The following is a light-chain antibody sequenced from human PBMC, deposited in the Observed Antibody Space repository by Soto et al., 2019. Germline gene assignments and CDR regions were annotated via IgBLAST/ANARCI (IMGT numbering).Light chain of an antibody. V-gene: IGLV1-44*01. CDR3: AECDDSLNLV. CDR1: SSNIGSNT. J-gene: IGLJ2*01. CDR2: SNN. Sequence: QSVLTQPPSASGTPGQRVTISCSGSSSNIGSNTVNWYQQLPGTAPKLLIYSNNQLPSGVPDRFSGAKSGTSASLAISGLQSEDEADYYCAECDDSLNLVFGGGNKLTVL.